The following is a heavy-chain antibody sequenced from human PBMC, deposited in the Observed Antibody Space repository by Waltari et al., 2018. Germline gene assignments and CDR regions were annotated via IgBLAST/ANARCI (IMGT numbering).Heavy chain of an antibody. J-gene: IGHJ5*02. CDR1: GVTFRNYG. CDR2: IADDGSIE. V-gene: IGHV3-30*18. D-gene: IGHD3-3*01. Sequence: QGRLVESGGGVVQPGRSLRLSCAVSGVTFRNYGMHWIRQAPGKGREWVAGIADDGSIEYYLDSVKGRFNVSRDNSKNALYLQMNSLRVEDTAVYDCAKGRYYDLFEPWGPGTLVTVSS. CDR3: AKGRYYDLFEP.